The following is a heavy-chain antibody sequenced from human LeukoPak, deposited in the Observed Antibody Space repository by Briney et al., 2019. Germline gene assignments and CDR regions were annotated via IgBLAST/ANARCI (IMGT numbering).Heavy chain of an antibody. J-gene: IGHJ3*02. V-gene: IGHV4-34*01. Sequence: SETLSLTCAVYGGSFSGYYWSWIRQPPGKGLEWIGEINHSGSTNYNPSLKSRVTISVDTSKNQFSLKLSSMTAADTAVYYRAREYYDSSGYYNHDAFDIWGQGTMVTVSS. CDR1: GGSFSGYY. CDR2: INHSGST. D-gene: IGHD3-22*01. CDR3: AREYYDSSGYYNHDAFDI.